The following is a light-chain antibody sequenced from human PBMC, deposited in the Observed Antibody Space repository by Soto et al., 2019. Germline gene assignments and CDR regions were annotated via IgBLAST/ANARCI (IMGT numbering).Light chain of an antibody. CDR2: WAS. CDR1: QRLLYRSNNKNY. Sequence: DTVMSQSPASLAVSLGGRATINCKSSQRLLYRSNNKNYLAWYQHKAGQPPRLLIYWASTRDSGVPDRFSGTGSGTDFTLTINNVQAEDVAVYYCQQYYNPPWTFGQATKVEI. V-gene: IGKV4-1*01. J-gene: IGKJ1*01. CDR3: QQYYNPPWT.